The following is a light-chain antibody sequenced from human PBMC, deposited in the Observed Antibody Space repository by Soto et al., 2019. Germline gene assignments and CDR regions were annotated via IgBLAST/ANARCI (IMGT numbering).Light chain of an antibody. J-gene: IGKJ2*01. Sequence: DIQMTQSPSSLSSSVGDSVTITCRASQSISSYLNWYQQKPGKAPKLLIYAASSLQSGVPSRFLGSGSGTDFTLTISSLQPEDFATYSCQQSYSTPYTFGQGTKLEIK. V-gene: IGKV1-39*01. CDR1: QSISSY. CDR3: QQSYSTPYT. CDR2: AAS.